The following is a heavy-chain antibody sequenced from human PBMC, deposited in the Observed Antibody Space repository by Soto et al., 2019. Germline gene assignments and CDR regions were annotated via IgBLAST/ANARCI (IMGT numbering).Heavy chain of an antibody. J-gene: IGHJ5*02. CDR2: IIPILGIA. CDR1: GGTFSTYA. Sequence: SVKVSCKAPGGTFSTYAISWVRQAPGQGLEWMGRIIPILGIANYAQKFQGRVTITADKSTSTAYMELSSLRSEDTAVYYCAREGVVVPAAFSPWFDPWGQGTLVTVSS. CDR3: AREGVVVPAAFSPWFDP. D-gene: IGHD2-2*01. V-gene: IGHV1-69*04.